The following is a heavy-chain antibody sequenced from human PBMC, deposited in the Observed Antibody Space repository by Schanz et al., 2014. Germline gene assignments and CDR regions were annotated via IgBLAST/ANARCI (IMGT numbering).Heavy chain of an antibody. D-gene: IGHD3-3*01. CDR1: GGTFSSST. V-gene: IGHV1-69*08. CDR3: VTEKRMESGTWAKAFDI. Sequence: QVQLVQSGAVVKKPGSSVKVSCKASGGTFSSSTLTWVRQAPGQGLEWMGRIIPILDKTNYAQKFQGRVTMTADKSTSTVYMELSSLRSDDTAMYYCVTEKRMESGTWAKAFDIWGQGTWVTVSS. CDR2: IIPILDKT. J-gene: IGHJ3*02.